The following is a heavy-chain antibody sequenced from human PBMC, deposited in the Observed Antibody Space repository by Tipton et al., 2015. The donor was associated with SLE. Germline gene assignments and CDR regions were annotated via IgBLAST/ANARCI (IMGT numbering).Heavy chain of an antibody. D-gene: IGHD5-24*01. CDR1: GGSISSGGYY. V-gene: IGHV4-31*03. CDR3: ARGEGYKGFYFIDV. CDR2: IYYRGTT. J-gene: IGHJ6*04. Sequence: LRLSCNVSGGSISSGGYYWSWIRQYPGKGLEWIGYIYYRGTTHYNPSLESRASISVDTSRNQFSLNLTSVTAADTAVFYCARGEGYKGFYFIDVWGRGTKVTVPS.